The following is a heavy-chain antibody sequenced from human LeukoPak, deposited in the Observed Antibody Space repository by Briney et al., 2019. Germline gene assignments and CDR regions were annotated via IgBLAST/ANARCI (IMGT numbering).Heavy chain of an antibody. CDR1: GGSISSYY. CDR3: AREKRTYYYDSSGYYYEDDY. V-gene: IGHV4-59*01. J-gene: IGHJ4*02. CDR2: IYYSGST. Sequence: SETLSLTCTVSGGSISSYYWSWIRQPPGKGLEWIGYIYYSGSTNYNPSLKSRVTISVDTSKNQFSLKLSSVTAADTAVYYCAREKRTYYYDSSGYYYEDDYWGQGTLVTVSS. D-gene: IGHD3-22*01.